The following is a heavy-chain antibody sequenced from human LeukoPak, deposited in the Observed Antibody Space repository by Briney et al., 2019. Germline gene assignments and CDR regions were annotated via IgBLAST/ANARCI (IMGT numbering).Heavy chain of an antibody. CDR2: INPTGGST. V-gene: IGHV1-46*01. CDR3: ARIRDGYNDAYDL. J-gene: IGHJ3*01. D-gene: IGHD5-24*01. Sequence: ASVKVSCKASGYTFTSYYMHWVRQAPGQGLEWMGLINPTGGSTGYAQKFQGGVTMTRDMSTSTLYMELSSLRSEDTAIYYCARIRDGYNDAYDLWGQGTMVTVPS. CDR1: GYTFTSYY.